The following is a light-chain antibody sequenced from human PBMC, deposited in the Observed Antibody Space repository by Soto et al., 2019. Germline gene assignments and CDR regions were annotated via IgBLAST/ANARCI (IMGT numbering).Light chain of an antibody. CDR1: QSVSSNF. V-gene: IGKV3-20*01. Sequence: EIVLTQSPGTLSLSPGERATLSCRASQSVSSNFLAWYQQKPGQAPKLLISGASSRATGIPERFSGRGSGTDFTLTISRLEPEDFALYSCQQYGSSPGTFGQGTKLEIK. CDR2: GAS. J-gene: IGKJ2*02. CDR3: QQYGSSPGT.